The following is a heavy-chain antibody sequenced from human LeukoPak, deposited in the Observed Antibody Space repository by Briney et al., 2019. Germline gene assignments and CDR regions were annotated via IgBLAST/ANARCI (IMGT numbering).Heavy chain of an antibody. Sequence: GGSLRLSCAASGFTFSSYWMNWVRQAPGKGLEWVANIKQDGSEKYYVDSVKGRFTISRDNSKNTLYLQMNSLRAEDTAVYYCAKGRDGYNADFDYWGQGTLVTVSS. J-gene: IGHJ4*02. D-gene: IGHD5-12*01. V-gene: IGHV3-7*03. CDR3: AKGRDGYNADFDY. CDR1: GFTFSSYW. CDR2: IKQDGSEK.